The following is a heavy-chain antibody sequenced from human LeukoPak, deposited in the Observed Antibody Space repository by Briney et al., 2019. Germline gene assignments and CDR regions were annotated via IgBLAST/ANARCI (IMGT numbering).Heavy chain of an antibody. CDR3: ARSMYSIDILGPFDY. D-gene: IGHD3-16*02. V-gene: IGHV3-7*01. J-gene: IGHJ4*02. CDR1: GFTFSNYW. CDR2: IKQDGSEK. Sequence: GGSLRLSCAASGFTFSNYWMNWVRQAPGKGLEWVANIKQDGSEKYFVDSVKGRFTISRDNAKNSLYLQMNSLRVEDTAVYYCARSMYSIDILGPFDYWGQGTLVTVSS.